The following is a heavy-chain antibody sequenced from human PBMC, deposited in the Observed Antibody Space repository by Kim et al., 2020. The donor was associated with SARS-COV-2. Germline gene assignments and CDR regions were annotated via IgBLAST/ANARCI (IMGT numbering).Heavy chain of an antibody. CDR3: AKDGSWGGFDS. V-gene: IGHV3-23*01. J-gene: IGHJ4*02. D-gene: IGHD3-16*01. Sequence: TFYADSVKGRVIIARDNSKSTLYLQMSSLRADDTAVYYCAKDGSWGGFDSWGQGTLVTVSS. CDR2: T.